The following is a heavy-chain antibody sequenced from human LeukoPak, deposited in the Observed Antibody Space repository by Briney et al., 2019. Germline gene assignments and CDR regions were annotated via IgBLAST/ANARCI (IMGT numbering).Heavy chain of an antibody. Sequence: GGSLTFSCAASGLIVDEYSTRWVPQDPRKGLEWLSSINWNGGSTGYADSVNGLFPISTDNAKNSLYLQMNSLRAEDTALYYCARDRGSGWYEDLDYWGQGTLVTVSS. J-gene: IGHJ4*02. CDR1: GLIVDEYS. V-gene: IGHV3-20*04. D-gene: IGHD6-19*01. CDR3: ARDRGSGWYEDLDY. CDR2: INWNGGST.